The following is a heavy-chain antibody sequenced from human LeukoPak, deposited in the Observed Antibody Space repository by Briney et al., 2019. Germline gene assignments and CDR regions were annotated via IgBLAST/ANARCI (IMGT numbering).Heavy chain of an antibody. CDR3: AKESTTVTTVGDY. D-gene: IGHD4-17*01. Sequence: PGGSLRLSCAASGFTFSSSGMHWVRQAPGKGLEWVAFMPYEGSNKYYADSVKGRFTISRDNSKNTLYLQMNSLRAEDTSVYYCAKESTTVTTVGDYWGQGTVVSVSS. CDR1: GFTFSSSG. CDR2: MPYEGSNK. J-gene: IGHJ4*02. V-gene: IGHV3-30*02.